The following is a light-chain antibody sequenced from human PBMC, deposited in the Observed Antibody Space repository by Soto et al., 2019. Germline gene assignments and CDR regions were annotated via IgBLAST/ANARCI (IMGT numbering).Light chain of an antibody. CDR1: SSDIGAYNY. Sequence: SVLTQPASVSGSPGQSITISCTGTSSDIGAYNYVSWYQQYPGKDPKLMIYGVTNRPSGVSNRFSGSKTGNTASLTISGLQAEDEADYYCFSHRSGDSHVFGTGTKVTFL. J-gene: IGLJ1*01. CDR2: GVT. V-gene: IGLV2-14*01. CDR3: FSHRSGDSHV.